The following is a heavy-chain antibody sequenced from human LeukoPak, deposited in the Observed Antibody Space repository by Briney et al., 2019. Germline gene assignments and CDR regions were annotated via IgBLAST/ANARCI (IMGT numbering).Heavy chain of an antibody. V-gene: IGHV1-69*04. J-gene: IGHJ6*02. CDR1: GGTFSSYA. Sequence: VASVKVSCKASGGTFSSYAISWVRQAPGQGLEWMGRIIPILGIANYAQKFQGRVTITADKSTSTAYMELSSLRSEDTALYYCARVTRYYDILTGYPDNYYYYGMDVWGQGTTVTVSS. D-gene: IGHD3-9*01. CDR2: IIPILGIA. CDR3: ARVTRYYDILTGYPDNYYYYGMDV.